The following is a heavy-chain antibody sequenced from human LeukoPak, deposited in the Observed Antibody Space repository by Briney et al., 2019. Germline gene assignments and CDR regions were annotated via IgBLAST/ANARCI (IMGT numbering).Heavy chain of an antibody. D-gene: IGHD3-10*01. V-gene: IGHV1-18*01. CDR3: ARESETYYYGSGASYWFDP. CDR2: ISAYNGNT. Sequence: GASVKVSCKASGYTFTSYGISWVRQAPGQGLEWMGWISAYNGNTNYAQKLQGRVTMTTDTSTSTAYMELRSLRSDDTAVYYCARESETYYYGSGASYWFDPWGQGTLVTVSS. J-gene: IGHJ5*02. CDR1: GYTFTSYG.